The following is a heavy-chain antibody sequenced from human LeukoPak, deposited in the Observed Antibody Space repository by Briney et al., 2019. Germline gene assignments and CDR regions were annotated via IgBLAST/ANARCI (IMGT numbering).Heavy chain of an antibody. CDR1: GFTFSSYG. Sequence: GGSLRLSCAASGFTFSSYGMHWVRQAPGKGLEWVAYDGSNKYYADSVKGRFTISRDNSKNTLYLQMNSLRVEDTAVYYCARDRSPGYLDLWGRGTLVTVSS. CDR2: YDGSNK. J-gene: IGHJ2*01. CDR3: ARDRSPGYLDL. V-gene: IGHV3-33*01.